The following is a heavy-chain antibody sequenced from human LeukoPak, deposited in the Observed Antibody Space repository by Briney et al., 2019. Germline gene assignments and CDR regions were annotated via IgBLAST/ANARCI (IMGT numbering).Heavy chain of an antibody. J-gene: IGHJ4*02. CDR1: GGSFSGYY. V-gene: IGHV4-34*01. CDR2: INHSGST. D-gene: IGHD5-24*01. Sequence: PSETLSLTCAVYGGSFSGYYWSWIRQPPGKGLEWIGEINHSGSTNYNPSLKSRVTISVDTSKNQFSLKLSSVTAADTAVHYCAKREMATVVWGQGTLVTVSS. CDR3: AKREMATVV.